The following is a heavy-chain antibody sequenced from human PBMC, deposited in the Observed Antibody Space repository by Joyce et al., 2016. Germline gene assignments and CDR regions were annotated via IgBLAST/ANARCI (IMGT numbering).Heavy chain of an antibody. CDR1: GCTLSEYG. CDR3: VRDWATTVTTALDY. CDR2: ISGVYGII. J-gene: IGHJ4*02. Sequence: EVQLVESGGALVQPGGSLRLSCAASGCTLSEYGMAWVRQAPGQGLEWISYISGVYGIILYAYSVRGRFTISRDNAKNSLYLQMNSLRVEDTAVYYCVRDWATTVTTALDYWGQGTLVTVSS. V-gene: IGHV3-48*01. D-gene: IGHD4-17*01.